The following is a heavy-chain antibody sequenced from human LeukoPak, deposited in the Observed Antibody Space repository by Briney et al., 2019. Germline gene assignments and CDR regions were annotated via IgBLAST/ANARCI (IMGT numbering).Heavy chain of an antibody. V-gene: IGHV4-34*01. J-gene: IGHJ5*02. CDR2: INHSGSP. Sequence: SEALSLTWAVYGGSFSGYYWSWVRQPPGKGLEWIGEINHSGSPNYNPSLKRPVTIAVDTSKNQSPRRLSSVTAADTAVYYCARGRNGYYDFWSGSWLDPWGQGTLVTVSS. CDR3: ARGRNGYYDFWSGSWLDP. D-gene: IGHD3-3*01. CDR1: GGSFSGYY.